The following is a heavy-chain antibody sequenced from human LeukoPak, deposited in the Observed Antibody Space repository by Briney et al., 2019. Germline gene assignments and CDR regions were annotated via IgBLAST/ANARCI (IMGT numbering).Heavy chain of an antibody. J-gene: IGHJ4*02. D-gene: IGHD6-6*01. Sequence: ASVKVSCKASGGTFTSYAISWVRQAPGQGLEWMGIINPSGGSTSYAQKFQGRVTMTRDTSTSTVYMELSSLRSEDTAVYYCARALEQLVPDYWGQGTLVTVSS. V-gene: IGHV1-46*01. CDR1: GGTFTSYA. CDR3: ARALEQLVPDY. CDR2: INPSGGST.